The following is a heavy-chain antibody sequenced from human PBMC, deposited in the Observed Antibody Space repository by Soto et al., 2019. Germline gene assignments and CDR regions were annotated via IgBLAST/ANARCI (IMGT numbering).Heavy chain of an antibody. CDR1: GFTFDDYT. CDR3: ARVLRTAHYYGMDV. Sequence: GGSLRHSCLASGFTFDDYTMHWVRQAPGKGLEWVAHITRNSGSIYYADSVRGRFTISRDNAKNSLYLQMNSLRAEDTAVYYCARVLRTAHYYGMDVWGQGTTVTVSS. D-gene: IGHD5-18*01. V-gene: IGHV3-9*01. CDR2: ITRNSGSI. J-gene: IGHJ6*02.